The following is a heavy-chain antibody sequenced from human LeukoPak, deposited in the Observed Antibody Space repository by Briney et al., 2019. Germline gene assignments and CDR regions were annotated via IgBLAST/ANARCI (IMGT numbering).Heavy chain of an antibody. J-gene: IGHJ4*02. CDR2: ISAYNGNT. CDR3: ARILGYCSSTSCYRPVDY. D-gene: IGHD2-2*02. V-gene: IGHV1-18*01. CDR1: GYTFTSYG. Sequence: ASVKVSCKASGYTFTSYGISWVRQAPGQGLEWMGWISAYNGNTNYAQKLQGRVTMTTDTSTSTAYMELRSLRSDDTAVYYCARILGYCSSTSCYRPVDYWGQGTLVTASS.